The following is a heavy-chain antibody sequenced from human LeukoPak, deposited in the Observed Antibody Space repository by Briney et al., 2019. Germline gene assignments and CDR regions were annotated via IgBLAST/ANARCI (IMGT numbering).Heavy chain of an antibody. D-gene: IGHD3-16*01. CDR3: GRAGFGELYPYVDS. V-gene: IGHV3-30*04. J-gene: IGHJ4*02. CDR1: GFAFSRSA. CDR2: ISYDGGNE. Sequence: GGSLRLSCAASGFAFSRSAMHWVRQAPGKGLEWAALISYDGGNEYYGDSVKGRFTVSRGNSKNTLYLQMSSLRADDTAVYYCGRAGFGELYPYVDSWGQGTLVTVSS.